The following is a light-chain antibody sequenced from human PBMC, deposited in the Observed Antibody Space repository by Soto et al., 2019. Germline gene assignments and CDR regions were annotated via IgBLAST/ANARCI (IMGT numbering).Light chain of an antibody. CDR2: NAS. J-gene: IGKJ1*01. CDR1: QSISIW. V-gene: IGKV1-5*03. CDR3: QQYNDYSWT. Sequence: DIQMTQSPSTLSASVGDRVAITCRASQSISIWLAWYQQKPGKAPKLLIYNASSLESGVPSRFSGSGSGTELTLTISSLQPDDFATYYCQQYNDYSWTFGQGTKVEIK.